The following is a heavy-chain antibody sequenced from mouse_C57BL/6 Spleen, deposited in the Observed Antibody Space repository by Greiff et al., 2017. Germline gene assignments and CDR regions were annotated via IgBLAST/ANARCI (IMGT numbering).Heavy chain of an antibody. Sequence: QVQLQRPGAELVKPGASVKLSCKASGYTFTSYWMQWVKQRPGQGLEWIGEIDPSDSYTNYNQKFKGKATLTVDTSSSTAYMQLSSLTSEDSAVYYCASPITTVRWFAYWGQGTLVTVSA. CDR3: ASPITTVRWFAY. CDR1: GYTFTSYW. D-gene: IGHD1-1*01. CDR2: IDPSDSYT. V-gene: IGHV1-50*01. J-gene: IGHJ3*01.